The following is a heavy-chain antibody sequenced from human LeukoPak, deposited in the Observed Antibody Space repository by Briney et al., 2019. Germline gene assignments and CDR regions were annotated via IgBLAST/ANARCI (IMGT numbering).Heavy chain of an antibody. J-gene: IGHJ5*02. CDR2: IYYSGST. Sequence: SETLSLTCTVSGGSISSYYWSWIRQPPGKGLEWIGYIYYSGSTNYNPSLKSRVTISVDTSKNQFSLKLSSVTAADTAVYYCARHPSFRGGNWFDPWGQGTLVTVSS. CDR3: ARHPSFRGGNWFDP. D-gene: IGHD3-16*01. V-gene: IGHV4-59*08. CDR1: GGSISSYY.